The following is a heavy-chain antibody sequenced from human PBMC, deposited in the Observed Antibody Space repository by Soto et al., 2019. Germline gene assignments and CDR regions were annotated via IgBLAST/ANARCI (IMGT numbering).Heavy chain of an antibody. CDR1: DDSISNYY. CDR2: VDYSGFT. D-gene: IGHD5-18*01. Sequence: ASETLSLTCTVSDDSISNYYWSWIRQPPGKGLEWIGYVDYSGFTNYNASLKSRVTLSLDPSKKQFSLNLSSVTAADTAIYYCARLVSSYLQIDSWGRGTLVTVSS. V-gene: IGHV4-59*01. CDR3: ARLVSSYLQIDS. J-gene: IGHJ5*01.